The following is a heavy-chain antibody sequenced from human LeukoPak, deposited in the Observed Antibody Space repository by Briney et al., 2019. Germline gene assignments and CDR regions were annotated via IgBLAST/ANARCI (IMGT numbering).Heavy chain of an antibody. CDR3: ARHTYGSGTYYNA. D-gene: IGHD3-10*01. CDR1: GDSINSNDYY. V-gene: IGHV4-39*01. CDR2: ISFTGST. Sequence: SETLSLTCTVSGDSINSNDYYWGWVRQPPGKGLEWIGSISFTGSTYYNPSLKSRGTLSVDTSKNRFSLKLSSVTAADTAVYYCARHTYGSGTYYNAWGQGTLVTVSS. J-gene: IGHJ5*02.